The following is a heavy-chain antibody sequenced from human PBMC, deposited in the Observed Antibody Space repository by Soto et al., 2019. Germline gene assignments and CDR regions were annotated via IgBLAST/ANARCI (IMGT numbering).Heavy chain of an antibody. Sequence: GGSLRLSCAASGFTVSSNYMSWVRQAPGKGLEWVSVIYSGGSTYYADSVKGRFTISRDNSKNTLYLQMNSLRAEDTAVYYCARDQVVVVVAATQNYYYYMDVWGKGTTVTVSS. V-gene: IGHV3-66*01. CDR1: GFTVSSNY. CDR3: ARDQVVVVVAATQNYYYYMDV. CDR2: IYSGGST. D-gene: IGHD2-15*01. J-gene: IGHJ6*03.